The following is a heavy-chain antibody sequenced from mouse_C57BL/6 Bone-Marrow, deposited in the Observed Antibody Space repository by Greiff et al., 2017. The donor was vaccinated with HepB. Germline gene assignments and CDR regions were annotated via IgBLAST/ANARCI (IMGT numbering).Heavy chain of an antibody. Sequence: EVQLQQSGPELVKPGASVKISCKASGYSFTGYYMNWVKQSPEKSLEWIGEINPSTGGTTYNQKFKAKATLTVDKSSSTAYMQLKSLTSEDSAVYYCARNSSSPFAYWGQGTLVTVSA. D-gene: IGHD1-1*01. CDR3: ARNSSSPFAY. J-gene: IGHJ3*01. CDR2: INPSTGGT. V-gene: IGHV1-42*01. CDR1: GYSFTGYY.